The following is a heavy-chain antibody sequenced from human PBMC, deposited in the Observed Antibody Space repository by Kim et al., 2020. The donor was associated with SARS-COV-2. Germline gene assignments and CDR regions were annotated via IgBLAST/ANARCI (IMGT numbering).Heavy chain of an antibody. J-gene: IGHJ4*02. Sequence: GGSLRLSCAASGFTFSSYAMSWVRQAPGMGLEWVSGISDSGGSTYFGDSVKGRFTISRDNSKNMLYLQMNSLRAEDTAVYYCAKGRLRYFDWLDYWGPGT. CDR1: GFTFSSYA. CDR2: ISDSGGST. V-gene: IGHV3-23*01. CDR3: AKGRLRYFDWLDY. D-gene: IGHD3-9*01.